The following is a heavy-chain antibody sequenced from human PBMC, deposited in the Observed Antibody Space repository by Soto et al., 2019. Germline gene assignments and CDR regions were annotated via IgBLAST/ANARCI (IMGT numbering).Heavy chain of an antibody. V-gene: IGHV4-4*02. J-gene: IGHJ4*02. CDR2: IYRSGDT. D-gene: IGHD1-1*01. CDR3: AKPLADDFDY. CDR1: SGYISSNTW. Sequence: QVQLQESGPGLVKPSGTLSLTCAVSSGYISSNTWWSWVRQPPGKGLERIGEIYRSGDTYYNPSLKSRVTISVDKSKNQFSLQLNSVTAANTAVYYCAKPLADDFDYWGQGTQVTVSS.